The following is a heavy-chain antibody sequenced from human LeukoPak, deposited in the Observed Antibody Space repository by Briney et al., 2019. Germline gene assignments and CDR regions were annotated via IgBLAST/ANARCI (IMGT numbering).Heavy chain of an antibody. Sequence: SETLSLTCTVSGGSISSSSYYWGWIRQPPGKGLEWIGSIYNSGSTYYNPSLKSRVTISVDTSKNQFSLKLSSVTAADTAVYYCAREGGVAVAGYFDYWGQGTLVTVSS. CDR1: GGSISSSSYY. CDR3: AREGGVAVAGYFDY. J-gene: IGHJ4*02. V-gene: IGHV4-39*07. CDR2: IYNSGST. D-gene: IGHD6-19*01.